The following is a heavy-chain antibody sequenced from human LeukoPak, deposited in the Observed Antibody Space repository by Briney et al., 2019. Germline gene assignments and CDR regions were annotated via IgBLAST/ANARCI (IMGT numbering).Heavy chain of an antibody. Sequence: SETLSLTCAVYGESFSGYYWSWIRQPPGKGLEWIGEINHSGSTNYNPSLKSRVTISVDTSKNQFSLKLSSVTAADTAVYYCARGRGVAAKDYWGQGTLVTVSS. V-gene: IGHV4-34*01. D-gene: IGHD3-10*01. J-gene: IGHJ4*02. CDR3: ARGRGVAAKDY. CDR1: GESFSGYY. CDR2: INHSGST.